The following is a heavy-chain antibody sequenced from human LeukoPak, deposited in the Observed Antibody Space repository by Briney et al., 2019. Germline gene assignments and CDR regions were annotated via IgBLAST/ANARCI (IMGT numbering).Heavy chain of an antibody. J-gene: IGHJ4*02. Sequence: GGSLRLSCAASGFTFSSYSMYWVRQAPGKGLEWVSSISSSSSYIYYADSVKGRFTISRDNAKNSLYLQMNSLRAEDTAVYYCARDDSETARHYYGSGNDYWGQGTLVTVSS. CDR1: GFTFSSYS. D-gene: IGHD3-10*01. CDR3: ARDDSETARHYYGSGNDY. V-gene: IGHV3-21*01. CDR2: ISSSSSYI.